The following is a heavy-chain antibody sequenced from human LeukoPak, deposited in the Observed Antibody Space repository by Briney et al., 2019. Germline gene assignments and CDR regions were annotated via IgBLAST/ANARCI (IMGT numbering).Heavy chain of an antibody. Sequence: GGSPRLSCAASGFTFSSYGMSWVRQAPGKGLEWVSAISGSGGSTYYADSVKGRFTISRDNSKNTLYLQMNSLRAEVTAVYYCARERSSGWYGDAFDIWGQGTMVTVSS. J-gene: IGHJ3*02. D-gene: IGHD6-19*01. CDR3: ARERSSGWYGDAFDI. CDR2: ISGSGGST. CDR1: GFTFSSYG. V-gene: IGHV3-23*01.